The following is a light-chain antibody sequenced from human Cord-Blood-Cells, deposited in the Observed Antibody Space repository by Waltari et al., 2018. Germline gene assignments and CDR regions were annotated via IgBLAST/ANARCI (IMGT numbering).Light chain of an antibody. CDR3: SSYTSSSTWV. CDR2: DVS. V-gene: IGLV2-14*01. J-gene: IGLJ3*02. Sequence: QSALTQPASVSGSPGQSITLLFTGSISHVACSHYLSWYQQHPGKAPKLMIYDVSKRPSGVSNRFSGSKSGNTASLTISGLQAEDEADYYCSSYTSSSTWVFGGGTKLTVL. CDR1: ISHVACSHY.